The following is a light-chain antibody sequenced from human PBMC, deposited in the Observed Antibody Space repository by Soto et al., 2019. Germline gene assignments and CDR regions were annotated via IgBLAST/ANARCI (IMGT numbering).Light chain of an antibody. CDR1: SSDVGCYNF. J-gene: IGLJ1*01. CDR2: DLT. V-gene: IGLV2-14*03. CDR3: ISYTNTNTYV. Sequence: QSVLTQPASVSGSPGQSITISCTGTSSDVGCYNFVSWYQHHPAKAPKLMIYDLTYRPSGVSNRFSGSKSGNTAYLTISGLQAEDEADYYCISYTNTNTYVFGTGTKVTVL.